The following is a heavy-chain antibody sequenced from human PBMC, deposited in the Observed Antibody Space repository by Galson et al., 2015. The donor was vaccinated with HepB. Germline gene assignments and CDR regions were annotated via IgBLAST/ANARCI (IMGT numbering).Heavy chain of an antibody. D-gene: IGHD1-7*01. CDR2: ISSGSGYT. Sequence: SLRLSCAASGFTFSDYSMSWIRQAPGKGLEGVAYISSGSGYTNYADSVKGRFTISRDNSKNSLYLQMNSLRVEDTAVYYCASQGPRVWNYFSYYYDTLDVWGRGTTVTVSS. J-gene: IGHJ6*02. V-gene: IGHV3-11*03. CDR3: ASQGPRVWNYFSYYYDTLDV. CDR1: GFTFSDYS.